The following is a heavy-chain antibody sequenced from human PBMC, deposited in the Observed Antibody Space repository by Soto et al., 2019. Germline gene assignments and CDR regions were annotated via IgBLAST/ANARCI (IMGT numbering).Heavy chain of an antibody. J-gene: IGHJ6*02. Sequence: EVQLVESGGGLKQPGGSLRLSCAASGFTFRSYSMNWVRQAPGKGLEWVSYISSSNRTINYADSVKGRFIISRDNAKKSLYLQMHSMRDEDTDVYYCAREGWPLLQTGMDVCGQGTTVTVSS. CDR2: ISSSNRTI. CDR3: AREGWPLLQTGMDV. V-gene: IGHV3-48*02. CDR1: GFTFRSYS. D-gene: IGHD2-15*01.